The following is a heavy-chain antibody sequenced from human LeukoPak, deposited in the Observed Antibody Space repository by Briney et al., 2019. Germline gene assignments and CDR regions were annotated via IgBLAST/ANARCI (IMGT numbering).Heavy chain of an antibody. CDR1: GGTFSSYA. CDR2: IIPIFGTA. Sequence: SVKVSCKASGGTFSSYAISWVRQAPGQGLEWMGGIIPIFGTANYAQKFQGRVTITADESTSTAYMELSSLRSEDTAVYYCARSTGTTRKYYYYYMDVWGKGTTVAVSS. CDR3: ARSTGTTRKYYYYYMDV. V-gene: IGHV1-69*13. D-gene: IGHD1-1*01. J-gene: IGHJ6*03.